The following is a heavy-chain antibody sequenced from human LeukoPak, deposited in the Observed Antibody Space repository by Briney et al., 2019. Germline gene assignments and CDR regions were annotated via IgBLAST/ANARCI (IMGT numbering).Heavy chain of an antibody. V-gene: IGHV3-23*01. CDR1: GFTFSSYD. CDR3: ARRSRELSRPLDP. Sequence: GGSLRLSCAASGFTFSSYDMTWVRQAPGKGLEWVSIISGSGATIYYADSVKGRFTISRDNSKKTVYLQMNSLRAEDTAVYYCARRSRELSRPLDPWGQGTLVTVSS. J-gene: IGHJ5*02. CDR2: ISGSGATI. D-gene: IGHD3-16*01.